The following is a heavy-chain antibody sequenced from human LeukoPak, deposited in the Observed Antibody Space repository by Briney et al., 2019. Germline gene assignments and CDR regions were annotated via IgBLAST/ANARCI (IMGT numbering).Heavy chain of an antibody. D-gene: IGHD6-19*01. CDR1: EFTFSTYA. V-gene: IGHV3-23*01. CDR2: ISGDGGIT. J-gene: IGHJ6*02. CDR3: AKSSAPGGYYYYGMDV. Sequence: GGSLRLSCAASEFTFSTYAMSWVRQAPGKGLEWVSGISGDGGITYYAGSVRGRFTISRDNSKNTLFLQMNSLRAEDTAIYYCAKSSAPGGYYYYGMDVWGQGTRVTVSS.